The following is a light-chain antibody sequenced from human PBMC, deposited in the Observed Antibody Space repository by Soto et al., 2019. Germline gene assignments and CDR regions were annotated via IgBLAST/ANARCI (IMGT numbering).Light chain of an antibody. V-gene: IGLV1-44*01. CDR1: TSNIGSNT. Sequence: QSVLTQPPSASGTAGQRVTISCPGSTSNIGSNTVNWYQQLPGTAPRTLIYSNNQRPSGVPDRFSGSKSGTSGSLAISGLLSEDEADYYCAAWDDGLNGYVFGTGTKLTVL. CDR3: AAWDDGLNGYV. J-gene: IGLJ1*01. CDR2: SNN.